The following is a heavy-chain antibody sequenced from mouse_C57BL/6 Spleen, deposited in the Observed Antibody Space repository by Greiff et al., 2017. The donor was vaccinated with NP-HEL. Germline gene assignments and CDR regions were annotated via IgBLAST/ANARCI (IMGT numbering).Heavy chain of an antibody. CDR3: ARDWDRGYWYFDV. CDR1: GFTFSSYA. CDR2: ISDGGSYT. V-gene: IGHV5-4*01. J-gene: IGHJ1*03. Sequence: EVKVEESGGGLVKPGGSLKLSCAASGFTFSSYAMSWVRQTPEKRLEWVATISDGGSYTYYPDNVKGRFTISRDNAKNNLYLQMSHLKSEDTAMYYCARDWDRGYWYFDVWGTGTTVTVSS. D-gene: IGHD4-1*01.